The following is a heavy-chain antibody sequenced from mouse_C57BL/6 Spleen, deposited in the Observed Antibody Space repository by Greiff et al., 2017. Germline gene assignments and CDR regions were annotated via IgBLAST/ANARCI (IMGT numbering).Heavy chain of an antibody. J-gene: IGHJ2*01. CDR2: ISSGGSYT. CDR1: GFTFSSYG. D-gene: IGHD1-1*01. V-gene: IGHV5-6*01. Sequence: EVQVVESGGDLVKPGGSLKLSCAASGFTFSSYGMSWVRQTPDKRLEWVATISSGGSYTYYPDSVKGRFTISRDNAKNTLYLQMSSLKSEDTAMYYCARHEDDYYGYFDYWGQGTTLTVSS. CDR3: ARHEDDYYGYFDY.